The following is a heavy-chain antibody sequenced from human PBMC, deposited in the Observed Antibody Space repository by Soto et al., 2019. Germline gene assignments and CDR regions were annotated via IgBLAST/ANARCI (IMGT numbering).Heavy chain of an antibody. CDR1: RFTFSTYE. V-gene: IGHV3-48*03. J-gene: IGHJ4*02. CDR3: VRYCSSTLCNGVATRTFDY. CDR2: ISSGGDTV. D-gene: IGHD2-2*01. Sequence: SLRLSCAASRFTFSTYEMHWLRQAPGKGLEWVSYISSGGDTVHYADSVKGRFTISRDNTRNSLYLQMNSLRDEDTALYYCVRYCSSTLCNGVATRTFDYWGQGTLVTVSS.